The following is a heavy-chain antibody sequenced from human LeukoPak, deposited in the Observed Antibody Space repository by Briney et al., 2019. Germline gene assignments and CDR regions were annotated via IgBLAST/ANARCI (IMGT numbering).Heavy chain of an antibody. D-gene: IGHD6-19*01. V-gene: IGHV3-23*01. CDR3: AKDKGYVAVTNYFDY. CDR1: GFTFSAYH. J-gene: IGHJ4*02. CDR2: ISGSGGST. Sequence: GGSLRLSCAASGFTFSAYHINWVRQAPGKGLEWVSAISGSGGSTYYADSVKGRFTISRDNSKNTLYLQMNSLRAEDTAVYYCAKDKGYVAVTNYFDYWGQGTLVTVSS.